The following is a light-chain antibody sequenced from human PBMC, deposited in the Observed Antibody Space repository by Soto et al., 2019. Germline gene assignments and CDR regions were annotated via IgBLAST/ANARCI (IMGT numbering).Light chain of an antibody. J-gene: IGLJ1*01. Sequence: QSALTQPPSASGTPGQRVTISCSGSSSNIGSNYVSWYQQHPGKAPKLVIYEVANRPSGVSNRFSGSKPGSTASLIISRLQTEDEADYYCVSYTSSTTYVFGTGTKVTVL. CDR2: EVA. CDR3: VSYTSSTTYV. V-gene: IGLV2-14*01. CDR1: SSNIGSNY.